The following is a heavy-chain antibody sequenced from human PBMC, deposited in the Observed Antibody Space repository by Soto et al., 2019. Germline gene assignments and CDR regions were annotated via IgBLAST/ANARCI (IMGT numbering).Heavy chain of an antibody. CDR2: IKKDESKK. Sequence: EVQLVESGGGLVQPGESLRLSCAASGFTFSDYWMTWVRQAPGKGLEWVANIKKDESKKSYLDSVRGRFTISRDNARNSLYLQMDSLRAEDTALYYCARDVSPGRGPYYLAAFDMWGQGTMVTVSS. D-gene: IGHD3-22*01. J-gene: IGHJ3*02. CDR3: ARDVSPGRGPYYLAAFDM. CDR1: GFTFSDYW. V-gene: IGHV3-7*05.